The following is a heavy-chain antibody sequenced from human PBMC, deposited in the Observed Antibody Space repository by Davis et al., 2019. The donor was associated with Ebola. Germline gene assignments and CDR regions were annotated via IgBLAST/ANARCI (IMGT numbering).Heavy chain of an antibody. Sequence: SVTVSCKASGYTFTSYGITSVRQAPGQGLEWMGWINPHNGNTNYAQNVQGRVTMTTDTSTSTAYMEVGSLRPDDTAVYYCARAKVPRRGIDKPMDVWGKGTTVTVSS. CDR3: ARAKVPRRGIDKPMDV. CDR2: INPHNGNT. V-gene: IGHV1-18*04. CDR1: GYTFTSYG. D-gene: IGHD3-16*01. J-gene: IGHJ6*04.